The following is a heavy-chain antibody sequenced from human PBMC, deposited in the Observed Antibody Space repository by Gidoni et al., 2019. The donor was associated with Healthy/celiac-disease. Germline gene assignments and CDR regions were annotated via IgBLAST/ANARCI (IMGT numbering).Heavy chain of an antibody. CDR1: SFTFSIYG. CDR2: IRYDGSNK. J-gene: IGHJ4*02. D-gene: IGHD3-3*01. CDR3: ATHRLDDFWSGYYNFDY. V-gene: IGHV3-30*02. Sequence: QVQLVASGGGVVHPGGSLRPSCPALSFTFSIYGMHWVRQAPGKGLEWVAFIRYDGSNKDYADSVKGRFTSSRDNSKNTLYLQMNSLRAEDTAVYYCATHRLDDFWSGYYNFDYWGQGTLVTVSS.